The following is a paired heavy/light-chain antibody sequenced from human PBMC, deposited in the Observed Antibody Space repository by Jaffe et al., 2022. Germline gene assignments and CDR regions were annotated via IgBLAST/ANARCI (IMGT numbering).Light chain of an antibody. CDR1: QSVSSSY. CDR2: GAS. J-gene: IGKJ1*01. Sequence: EIVLTQSPGTLSLSPGERATLSCRASQSVSSSYLAWYQQKPGQAPRLLIYGASSRATGIPDRFSGSGSGTDFTLTISRLEPEDFAVYYCQQYGSSPPGTFGQGTKVEIK. V-gene: IGKV3-20*01. CDR3: QQYGSSPPGT.
Heavy chain of an antibody. CDR2: IYSGGST. D-gene: IGHD3-9*01. J-gene: IGHJ3*02. Sequence: EVQLVESGGGLVQPGGSLRLSCAASGFTVSSNYMSWVRQAPGKGLEWVSVIYSGGSTYYADSVKGRFTISRHNSKNTLYLQMNSLRAEDTAVYYCARGIDYDILTGYLGDAFDIWGQGTMVTVSS. CDR1: GFTVSSNY. CDR3: ARGIDYDILTGYLGDAFDI. V-gene: IGHV3-53*04.